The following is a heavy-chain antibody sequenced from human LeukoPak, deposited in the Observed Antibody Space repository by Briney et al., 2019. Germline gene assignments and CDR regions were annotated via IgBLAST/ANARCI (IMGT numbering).Heavy chain of an antibody. Sequence: ASVRVSCKVSGYTLTELSMHWVRQAPGKGLEWMGGFDPEDGETIYAQKFQGRVTMTEVTSTDTAYMELSSLRSEDTAVYYCASTDDRSGYYYGTNSGQGTLVTVSS. D-gene: IGHD3-22*01. CDR2: FDPEDGET. V-gene: IGHV1-24*01. CDR3: ASTDDRSGYYYGTN. CDR1: GYTLTELS. J-gene: IGHJ4*01.